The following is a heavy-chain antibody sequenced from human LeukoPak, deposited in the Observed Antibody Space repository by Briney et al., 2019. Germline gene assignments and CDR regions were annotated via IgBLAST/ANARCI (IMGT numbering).Heavy chain of an antibody. D-gene: IGHD3-10*01. CDR3: ARLPYYYGSGSYYNGGN. Sequence: ASVKVPCKASGYTFTGYYMHWVRQAPGQGLEWMGWINPNSGGTNYAQKFQGRVTMTRDTSISTAYMELSRLRSDDTAVYYCARLPYYYGSGSYYNGGNWGQGTLVTVSS. J-gene: IGHJ4*02. CDR2: INPNSGGT. CDR1: GYTFTGYY. V-gene: IGHV1-2*02.